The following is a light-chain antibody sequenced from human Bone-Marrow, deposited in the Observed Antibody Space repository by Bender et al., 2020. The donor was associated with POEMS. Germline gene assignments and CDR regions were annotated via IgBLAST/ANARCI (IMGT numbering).Light chain of an antibody. J-gene: IGLJ2*01. CDR2: KDS. Sequence: SYVLTQPPSVSVAPGQTATLTCGGGSLGSRGVNWYQQKPGQAPVLVVYKDSDRPSGIPDRFSGSKSGNTASLTVSGLQAEDEADYYCSSYAGSNNFVFGGGTKLTVL. CDR3: SSYAGSNNFV. CDR1: SLGSRG. V-gene: IGLV3-21*02.